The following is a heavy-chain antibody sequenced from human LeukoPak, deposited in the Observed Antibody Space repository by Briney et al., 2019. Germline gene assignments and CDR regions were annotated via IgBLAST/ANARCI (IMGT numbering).Heavy chain of an antibody. CDR2: ISGSGGST. J-gene: IGHJ1*01. V-gene: IGHV3-23*01. CDR1: GFTFSSYG. Sequence: GGTLRLSCAASGFTFSSYGMSWVRQATGKGLEWVSAISGSGGSTYYADSVKRRFNISRDNSKNRLYLQMNSLRAEDTAVYYCPKDPYVSSGYYPEYFQHWGQGTLVTVSS. D-gene: IGHD3-22*01. CDR3: PKDPYVSSGYYPEYFQH.